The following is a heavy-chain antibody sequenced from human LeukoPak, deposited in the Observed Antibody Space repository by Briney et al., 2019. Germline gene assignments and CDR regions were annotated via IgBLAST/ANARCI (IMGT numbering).Heavy chain of an antibody. CDR1: GFTFSSYS. Sequence: GGSLRLSCAASGFTFSSYSMNWVRQAPGKGLEWVSYISSSSSTIYYADSVKGRFTISRDNAKDSLYLQMNSLRAEDTAVYYCARLRHPDGYNYGRDYWGQGTLVTVSS. D-gene: IGHD5-24*01. V-gene: IGHV3-48*04. CDR2: ISSSSSTI. CDR3: ARLRHPDGYNYGRDY. J-gene: IGHJ4*02.